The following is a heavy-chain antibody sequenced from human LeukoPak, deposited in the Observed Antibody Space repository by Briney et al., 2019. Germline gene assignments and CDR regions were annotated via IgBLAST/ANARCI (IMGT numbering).Heavy chain of an antibody. Sequence: PGGSLRPSCAASGLPLSSYSMNGVRQAPGKGLDWVSSISSSSSYIYYADSVKGRFTISRDNAKNSLYLQMNSLRAEDTAVYYCARDDSSDFDYWGQGTLVTVSS. J-gene: IGHJ4*02. CDR3: ARDDSSDFDY. CDR2: ISSSSSYI. V-gene: IGHV3-21*01. CDR1: GLPLSSYS. D-gene: IGHD6-6*01.